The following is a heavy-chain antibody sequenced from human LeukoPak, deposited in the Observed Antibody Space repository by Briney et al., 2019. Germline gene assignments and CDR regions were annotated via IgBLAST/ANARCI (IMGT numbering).Heavy chain of an antibody. CDR2: INQDGSRI. V-gene: IGHV3-7*01. Sequence: GGSLRLSCAASGSFTFSNYWMNWLRQAPGKGLVWVANINQDGSRIYYVDSVEGRFTISRDNAKNSLYLQMNSLRAGDTAVYYCEVYSAWGQGTLVTVSS. D-gene: IGHD4-11*01. J-gene: IGHJ1*01. CDR1: GSFTFSNYW. CDR3: EVYSA.